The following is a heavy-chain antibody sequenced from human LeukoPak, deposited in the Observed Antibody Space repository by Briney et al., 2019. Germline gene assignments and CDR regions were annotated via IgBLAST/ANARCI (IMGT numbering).Heavy chain of an antibody. D-gene: IGHD4-17*01. CDR3: ASKVITGTTQDQYFDS. Sequence: ASVKVSCKASGYTFTSYYMHWVRQAPGQGLEWMGWISPNSGGTNYAQKFQGRVTMTRDTSISTVFMELSSITSEDSAVYYCASKVITGTTQDQYFDSWGQGTLVTVSS. CDR1: GYTFTSYY. J-gene: IGHJ4*02. V-gene: IGHV1-2*02. CDR2: ISPNSGGT.